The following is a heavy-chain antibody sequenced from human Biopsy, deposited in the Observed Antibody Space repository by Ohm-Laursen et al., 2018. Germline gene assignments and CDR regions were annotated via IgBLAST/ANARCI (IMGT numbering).Heavy chain of an antibody. CDR2: IFNSANT. CDR1: GGFISSGGSF. Sequence: SQTLSLTCTVSGGFISSGGSFWSWIRQRPGKGLEWNGHIFNSANTYYNQSLKNLITISGDTSKNQFSLKLNSVTAADTAVYYCARGDYFDSNGYFWFDPWGQGTLVTVSS. CDR3: ARGDYFDSNGYFWFDP. J-gene: IGHJ5*02. V-gene: IGHV4-31*01. D-gene: IGHD3-22*01.